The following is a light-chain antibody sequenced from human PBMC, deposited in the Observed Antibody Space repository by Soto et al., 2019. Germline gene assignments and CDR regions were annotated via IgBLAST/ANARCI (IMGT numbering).Light chain of an antibody. CDR3: LQLNTYPWT. V-gene: IGKV1-17*01. J-gene: IGKJ1*01. CDR1: QVITND. CDR2: AAS. Sequence: IQKTQSPSSLSASVGDRLSITXXASQVITNDLGWYQQKPGKAPKRLIYAASTLQSGVPSRFSGSGSGTEFTLTISSLQPEDVATYYCLQLNTYPWTFGQGTKVDIK.